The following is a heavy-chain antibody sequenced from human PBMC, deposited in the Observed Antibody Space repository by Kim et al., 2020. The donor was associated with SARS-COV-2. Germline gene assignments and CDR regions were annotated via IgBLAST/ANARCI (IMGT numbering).Heavy chain of an antibody. V-gene: IGHV4-34*01. D-gene: IGHD3-10*01. CDR3: ARKSKWFGESRPGWFDP. CDR2: INHSGST. J-gene: IGHJ5*02. CDR1: GGSFSGYY. Sequence: SETLSLTCAVYGGSFSGYYWSWIRQPPGKGLEWIGEINHSGSTNYNPSLKSRVTISVDTSKNQFSLKLSSVTAADTAVYYCARKSKWFGESRPGWFDPWGQGTLVTVSS.